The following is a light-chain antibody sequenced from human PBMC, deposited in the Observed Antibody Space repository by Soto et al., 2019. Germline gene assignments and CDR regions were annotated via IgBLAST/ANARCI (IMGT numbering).Light chain of an antibody. CDR2: GNI. CDR3: QSYDSGLV. CDR1: SSNIGAGYD. Sequence: QSVLTQPPSVSGAPGQRVTISCTGSSSNIGAGYDVHWYQQLPGTAPKLLIYGNINRPSGVPDRFSGSKSGTSASLAITGLQAEDEAYYYCQSYDSGLVFGGGTKLTVL. J-gene: IGLJ2*01. V-gene: IGLV1-40*01.